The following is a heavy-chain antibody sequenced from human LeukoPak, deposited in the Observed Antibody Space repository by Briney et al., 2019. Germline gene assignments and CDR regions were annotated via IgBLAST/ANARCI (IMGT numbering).Heavy chain of an antibody. D-gene: IGHD2-15*01. Sequence: GRSLRLSCAASGFTFSNYAMDWVRQAPGKGLEWVAIISYDGSNKYYADSVKGRFTISRDNSKNTLYLQMNSLRAEDTAVFYCAKDAPPCSGGSCYSGYYFYGMDVWGKGTTVTVSS. CDR1: GFTFSNYA. V-gene: IGHV3-30-3*02. J-gene: IGHJ6*04. CDR2: ISYDGSNK. CDR3: AKDAPPCSGGSCYSGYYFYGMDV.